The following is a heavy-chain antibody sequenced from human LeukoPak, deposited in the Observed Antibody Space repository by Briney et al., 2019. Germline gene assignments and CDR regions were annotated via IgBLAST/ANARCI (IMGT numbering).Heavy chain of an antibody. CDR3: ATDRGWRTSGYYLYYFEH. D-gene: IGHD3-3*01. J-gene: IGHJ4*02. CDR2: IKHDGSEK. Sequence: GGSLRLSGAASGFIFTNNFMSWVSQAPGKGLEWVASIKHDGSEKYYVDSVRGRFTISRDNTMNSLYLQMSSLRAEDTAVYYCATDRGWRTSGYYLYYFEHWGQGTLVTYSS. V-gene: IGHV3-7*01. CDR1: GFIFTNNF.